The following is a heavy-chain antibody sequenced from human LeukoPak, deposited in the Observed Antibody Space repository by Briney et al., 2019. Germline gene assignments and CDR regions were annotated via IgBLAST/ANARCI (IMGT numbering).Heavy chain of an antibody. CDR3: ARVSSGWYIGDY. Sequence: APVKVSCKASGYTFTSYDINWVRQATGQGLEWMGWMNPNSGNTGYAQKFQGRVTMTRDTSISTAYMELSRLRSDDTAVYYCARVSSGWYIGDYWGQGTLVTVSS. CDR2: MNPNSGNT. V-gene: IGHV1-8*01. CDR1: GYTFTSYD. J-gene: IGHJ4*02. D-gene: IGHD6-19*01.